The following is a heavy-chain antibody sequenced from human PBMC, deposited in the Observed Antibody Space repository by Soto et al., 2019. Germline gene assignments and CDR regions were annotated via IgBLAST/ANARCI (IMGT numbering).Heavy chain of an antibody. CDR2: IDPSDSYT. Sequence: GESLKISCKGSGYSFTIYWISWVRQMPGKGLEWMGRIDPSDSYTRYSPSFQGQVTISADKSISTAYLQWSSLKASDTAMYYCARQFVITFGGVIVPYYFDYWGQGTLVTVSS. V-gene: IGHV5-10-1*04. J-gene: IGHJ4*02. CDR3: ARQFVITFGGVIVPYYFDY. CDR1: GYSFTIYW. D-gene: IGHD3-16*02.